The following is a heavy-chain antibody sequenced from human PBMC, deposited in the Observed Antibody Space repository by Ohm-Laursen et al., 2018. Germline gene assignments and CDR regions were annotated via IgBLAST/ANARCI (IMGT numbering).Heavy chain of an antibody. V-gene: IGHV1-18*01. Sequence: SANPSCKASGYTLTRYGIRWVRRAPGEGLEWMGWISVYNGKTNYTQTFQGRVTMTTDTSMNTAYMELRSVRSADTAVYYCARDRRTTVGIPGDYWGQGTLVTVSS. CDR3: ARDRRTTVGIPGDY. CDR1: GYTLTRYG. CDR2: ISVYNGKT. J-gene: IGHJ4*02. D-gene: IGHD4-23*01.